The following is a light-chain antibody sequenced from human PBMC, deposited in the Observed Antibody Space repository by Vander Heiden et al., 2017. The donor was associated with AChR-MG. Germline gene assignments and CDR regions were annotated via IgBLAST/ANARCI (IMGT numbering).Light chain of an antibody. CDR3: ASFTETNTVV. CDR1: KVDIGYSDY. CDR2: EVS. Sequence: QSITISCSGSKVDIGYSDYVSWFQQHPGNAPKLILFEVSDRPAGVSGRFSGSKSGYTASLTISGLQAEDEAYYYCASFTETNTVVFGGGTRLTVL. J-gene: IGLJ2*01. V-gene: IGLV2-14*01.